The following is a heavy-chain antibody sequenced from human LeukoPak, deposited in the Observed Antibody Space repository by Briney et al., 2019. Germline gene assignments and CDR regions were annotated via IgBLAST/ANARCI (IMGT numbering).Heavy chain of an antibody. Sequence: GGSLRLSCAASGFTFSSYGMHWVRQAPGKGLEWVAVISYDGSNKYYADSVKGRFTISRDNSKNTLYLQMNSLRAEDTAVYYCAKLAYGDYVPNSLDYWGQATLVTVSS. V-gene: IGHV3-30*18. D-gene: IGHD4-17*01. J-gene: IGHJ4*02. CDR3: AKLAYGDYVPNSLDY. CDR1: GFTFSSYG. CDR2: ISYDGSNK.